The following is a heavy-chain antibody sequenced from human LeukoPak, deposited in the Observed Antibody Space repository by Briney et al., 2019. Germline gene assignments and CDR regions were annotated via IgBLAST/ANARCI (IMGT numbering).Heavy chain of an antibody. CDR3: AKSSGFSDY. CDR1: GFTISNAW. Sequence: QTAGTLSLTCAASGFTISNAWYSWVSQPPRKGREWGSAISGNGGSTYYNHSLKGRFTISIDNSKNTLYLQMNSLTAEDTAVYYCAKSSGFSDYWGQGTLVTVSS. V-gene: IGHV3-23*01. CDR2: ISGNGGST. D-gene: IGHD3-22*01. J-gene: IGHJ4*02.